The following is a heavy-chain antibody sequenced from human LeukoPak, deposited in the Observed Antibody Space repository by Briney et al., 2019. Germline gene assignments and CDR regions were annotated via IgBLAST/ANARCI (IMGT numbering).Heavy chain of an antibody. J-gene: IGHJ4*02. CDR1: GFTFSSYG. Sequence: GGSLRLSCAASGFTFSSYGMHWVRQAPGKGLEWVAVIWYDGSNKYYADSVKGRFTISRDNSKNTLYLQMNSLRAEDTAVYYCARLDDFWSGYMVGYWGQGTLVTVSS. D-gene: IGHD3-3*01. CDR2: IWYDGSNK. CDR3: ARLDDFWSGYMVGY. V-gene: IGHV3-33*01.